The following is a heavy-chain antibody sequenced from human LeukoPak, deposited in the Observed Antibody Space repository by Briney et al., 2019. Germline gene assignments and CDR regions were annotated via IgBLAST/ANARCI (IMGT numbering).Heavy chain of an antibody. V-gene: IGHV3-30*03. CDR1: GFTFSSYG. CDR2: ISYDGSTK. Sequence: PGGSLRLSCAVSGFTFSSYGMDWVRQAPGKGLEWVAVISYDGSTKYFADSVKGRFTISRDNSKNTLYLQMNSLRAEDTAVYYRARGISWGQGALVTVSS. CDR3: ARGIS. J-gene: IGHJ5*02.